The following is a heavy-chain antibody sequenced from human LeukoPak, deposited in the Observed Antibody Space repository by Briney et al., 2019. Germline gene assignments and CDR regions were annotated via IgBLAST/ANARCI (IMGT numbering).Heavy chain of an antibody. D-gene: IGHD6-25*01. CDR2: IGSSDSTT. Sequence: QAGGSLRLSCVGSGFTFSSYEMNWVRQAPGKGLEWLSYIGSSDSTTHYADSVKGRFTISRDNAKNSLYLQMNSLRVEDTAVYYCAGDGTPNYSSGWVYMDVWGEGTTVTISS. CDR1: GFTFSSYE. J-gene: IGHJ6*03. CDR3: AGDGTPNYSSGWVYMDV. V-gene: IGHV3-48*03.